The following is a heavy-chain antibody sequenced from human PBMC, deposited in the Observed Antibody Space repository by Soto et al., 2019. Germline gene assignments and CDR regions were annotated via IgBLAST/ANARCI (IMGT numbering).Heavy chain of an antibody. D-gene: IGHD1-1*01. Sequence: EVQLLESGGGLVQPGGSLRLSCAASGFTFSSYAMSWARQAPGKGLEWVSAISGSGGSTYYADSVKGRFTISRDNSKNTLYLQMNSLRAEDTAVYYCAKDLVWGLEATLDYWGQGTLVTVSS. CDR1: GFTFSSYA. V-gene: IGHV3-23*01. CDR3: AKDLVWGLEATLDY. CDR2: ISGSGGST. J-gene: IGHJ4*02.